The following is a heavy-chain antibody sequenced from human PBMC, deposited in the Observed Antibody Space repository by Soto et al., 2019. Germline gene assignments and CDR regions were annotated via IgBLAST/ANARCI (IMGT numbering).Heavy chain of an antibody. Sequence: SLSLSCAAPGFTFDDYAMHWVRQAPGKGLEWVSGISWNSGSIGYADSVKGRFTISRDNAKNSLYLQMNSLRAEDTALYYCAKDIMPTYYYDSSGYYYGHYFDYWGQGTLVTVSS. CDR2: ISWNSGSI. D-gene: IGHD3-22*01. CDR3: AKDIMPTYYYDSSGYYYGHYFDY. V-gene: IGHV3-9*01. J-gene: IGHJ4*02. CDR1: GFTFDDYA.